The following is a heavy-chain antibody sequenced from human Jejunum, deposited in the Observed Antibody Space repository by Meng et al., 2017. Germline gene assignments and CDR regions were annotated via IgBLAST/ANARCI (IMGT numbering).Heavy chain of an antibody. CDR2: ISAKNGDT. CDR3: ARSRDYAHDY. J-gene: IGHJ4*02. CDR1: GYTFTSYG. Sequence: QSHGGQSGAEVKEPVASVRCSCKACGYTFTSYGISRVPQAPGQGAEWMGWISAKNGDTNYEEGLQGRVAMTTDTSTTTAYMELRSLRSDDTAVYYCARSRDYAHDYWGQGTLVTVSS. D-gene: IGHD4-17*01. V-gene: IGHV1-18*01.